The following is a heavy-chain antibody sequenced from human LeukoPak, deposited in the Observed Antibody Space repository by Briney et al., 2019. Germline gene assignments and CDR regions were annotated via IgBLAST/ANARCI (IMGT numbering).Heavy chain of an antibody. CDR2: IKSDGSA. Sequence: GGSLRLSCAASGFTFSSYWMHWVRQAPGKGLVWVSRIKSDGSANYADSVKGRFTISRDNAKNTVSLQMNSLRAEDTGVYYCARPPSEIGVYYPEYFRHWGQGTLVTVSS. D-gene: IGHD3-22*01. CDR1: GFTFSSYW. V-gene: IGHV3-74*01. CDR3: ARPPSEIGVYYPEYFRH. J-gene: IGHJ1*01.